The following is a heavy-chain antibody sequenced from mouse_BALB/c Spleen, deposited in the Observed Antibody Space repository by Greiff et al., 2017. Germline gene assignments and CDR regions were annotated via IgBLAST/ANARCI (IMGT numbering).Heavy chain of an antibody. V-gene: IGHV1S81*02. CDR2: INPSNGGT. CDR3: TREGGNYLGIAWFAY. CDR1: GYTFTSYY. D-gene: IGHD2-1*01. Sequence: QVQLKESGAELVKPGASVKLSCKASGYTFTSYYMYWVKQRPGQGLEWIGEINPSNGGTNFNEKFKSKATLTVDKSSSTAYMQLSSLTSEDSAVYYCTREGGNYLGIAWFAYWGQGTLVTVSA. J-gene: IGHJ3*01.